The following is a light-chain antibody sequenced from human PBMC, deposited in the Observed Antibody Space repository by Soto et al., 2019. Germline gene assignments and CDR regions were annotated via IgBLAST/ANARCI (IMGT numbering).Light chain of an antibody. Sequence: EIVMTQSPATLSVSPGESATLSCRASHRVSSYLAWYQQKPGQAPRLLIYGVSTRATGIPARFSGGGSGTEFTLTISSXQSEDFAVYYCQQYNNWPLTFGGGTKVDIK. CDR1: HRVSSY. CDR2: GVS. J-gene: IGKJ4*01. CDR3: QQYNNWPLT. V-gene: IGKV3-15*01.